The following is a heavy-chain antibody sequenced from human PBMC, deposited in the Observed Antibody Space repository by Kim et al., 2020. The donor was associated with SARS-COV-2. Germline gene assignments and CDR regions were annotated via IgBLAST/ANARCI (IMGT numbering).Heavy chain of an antibody. CDR1: GFTFSSYS. CDR3: ARAGITMVRGVIMTNFDY. J-gene: IGHJ4*02. V-gene: IGHV3-21*04. D-gene: IGHD3-10*01. Sequence: GGSLRLSCAASGFTFSSYSMNWVRQAPGKGLEWVSSISSSSSYIYYADSVKGRFTISRDNAKNSLYLQMNSLRAEDTAVYYCARAGITMVRGVIMTNFDYWGQGTLATVSS. CDR2: ISSSSSYI.